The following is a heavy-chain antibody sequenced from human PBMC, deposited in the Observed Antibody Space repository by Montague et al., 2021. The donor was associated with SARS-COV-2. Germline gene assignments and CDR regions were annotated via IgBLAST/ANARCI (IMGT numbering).Heavy chain of an antibody. J-gene: IGHJ4*02. Sequence: SETLSLTCTVSGASISRCDYYWAWIRQPPGKGLELIVSIHYIVNTYYNPSLQSRVTISVDTSENQFSLKLRSVIAADTAVHSCARLFPDGTVVATDRPFDSWGQGTLVTVSS. CDR2: IHYIVNT. D-gene: IGHD2-21*02. V-gene: IGHV4-39*01. CDR1: GASISRCDYY. CDR3: ARLFPDGTVVATDRPFDS.